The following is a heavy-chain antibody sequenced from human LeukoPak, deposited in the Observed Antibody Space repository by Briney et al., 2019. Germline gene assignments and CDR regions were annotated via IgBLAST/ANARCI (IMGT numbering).Heavy chain of an antibody. J-gene: IGHJ4*02. CDR3: ARPSRSDFWSGSFDY. D-gene: IGHD3-3*01. CDR2: IYPGDSDT. CDR1: GYSFTSYW. Sequence: GESLKISCKGSGYSFTSYWIGWVRQMPGKGLEWMGIIYPGDSDTGYSPSFQGQVTISADKSISTAYLQWSSLKASDTAMYYCARPSRSDFWSGSFDYWGQGTLVTVSS. V-gene: IGHV5-51*01.